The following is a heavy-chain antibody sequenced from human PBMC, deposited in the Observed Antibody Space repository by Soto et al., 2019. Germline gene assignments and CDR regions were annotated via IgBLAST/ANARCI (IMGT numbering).Heavy chain of an antibody. CDR3: AGVGSVTAAAGSKGPSYFDY. J-gene: IGHJ4*02. CDR2: INAGNGNT. V-gene: IGHV1-3*01. CDR1: GYTFTSYA. D-gene: IGHD6-13*01. Sequence: ASVKVSCKASGYTFTSYAMHWVRQAPGQRLEWMGWINAGNGNTKYSQKFQGRVTITRDASASTAYMELSSLRSEDTAVYYCAGVGSVTAAAGSKGPSYFDYWGQGTLVTVSS.